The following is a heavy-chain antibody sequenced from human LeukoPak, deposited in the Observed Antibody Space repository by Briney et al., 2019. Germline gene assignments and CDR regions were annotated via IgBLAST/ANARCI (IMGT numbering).Heavy chain of an antibody. V-gene: IGHV3-43*02. CDR3: ATGSQPGTTFDY. CDR1: GFTFNDYP. D-gene: IGHD1-14*01. CDR2: ISGDGSVT. Sequence: PGGSLRFSCAASGFTFNDYPMHWVRQAPGKGLEWVSLISGDGSVTYYADSVKGRFTISRDNSKNSLYLQMNSLRVEDTALYYCATGSQPGTTFDYWGQGTLVTASS. J-gene: IGHJ4*02.